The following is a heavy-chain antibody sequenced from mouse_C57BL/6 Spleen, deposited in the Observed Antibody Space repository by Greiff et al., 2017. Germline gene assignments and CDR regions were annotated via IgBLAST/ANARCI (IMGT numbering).Heavy chain of an antibody. CDR2: ISSGSGTI. D-gene: IGHD2-2*01. J-gene: IGHJ1*03. CDR1: GFTFSDYE. CDR3: ARMVTTGYFDV. V-gene: IGHV5-17*01. Sequence: EVQVEESGGGLVKPGGSLKLSCAASGFTFSDYEMHWVRQAPEKGLEWVAYISSGSGTIYYAATVKGRFTISRDNATNTLFLQMTSLRSEDTAMYYCARMVTTGYFDVWGTGTTVTVSS.